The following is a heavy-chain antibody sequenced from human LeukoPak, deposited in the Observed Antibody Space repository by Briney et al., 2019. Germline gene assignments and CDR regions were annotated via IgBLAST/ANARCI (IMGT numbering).Heavy chain of an antibody. D-gene: IGHD3-10*01. J-gene: IGHJ4*02. CDR2: IRSKASGGTT. Sequence: GGSLRLSCTASGVTFGDYAMSWFRQAPGKGLEWVGFIRSKASGGTTEYAASVKGRFTISRDDSKSIAYLQMNSLKTEDTAVYYCTRDGWFGDPEDYWGQGTLVTVSS. CDR1: GVTFGDYA. CDR3: TRDGWFGDPEDY. V-gene: IGHV3-49*03.